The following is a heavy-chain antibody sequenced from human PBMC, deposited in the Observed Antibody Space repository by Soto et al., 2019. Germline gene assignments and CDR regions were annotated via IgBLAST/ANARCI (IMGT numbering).Heavy chain of an antibody. D-gene: IGHD5-12*01. CDR3: ARDREYSGYDAFDI. Sequence: PGGSLRLSCAASGFTVSSNYMSWVRQAPGKGLEWVSVIYSGGSTYYADSVKGRFTISRDNSKNTLYLQMNSLRAEDTAVYYCARDREYSGYDAFDIWGQGTMVTVSS. CDR1: GFTVSSNY. CDR2: IYSGGST. V-gene: IGHV3-66*01. J-gene: IGHJ3*02.